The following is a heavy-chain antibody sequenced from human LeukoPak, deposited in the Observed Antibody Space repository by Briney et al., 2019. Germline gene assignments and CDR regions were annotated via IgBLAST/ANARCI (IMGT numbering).Heavy chain of an antibody. CDR2: INHSGST. V-gene: IGHV4-34*01. J-gene: IGHJ5*02. Sequence: SETLSLTCAVYGGSFSGYYWSWIRQPPGKGLEWIGEINHSGSTNYNPSLKSRVTISVDTSKNQFSLKLSSVTAADTAVYYCARGLMTTYWFDPWGQRTLVTVSS. CDR1: GGSFSGYY. CDR3: ARGLMTTYWFDP. D-gene: IGHD4-11*01.